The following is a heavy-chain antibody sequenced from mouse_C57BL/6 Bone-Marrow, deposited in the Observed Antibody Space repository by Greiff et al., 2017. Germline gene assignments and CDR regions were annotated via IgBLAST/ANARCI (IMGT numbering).Heavy chain of an antibody. Sequence: QVQLQQSGAELVRPGASVKLSCKASGYTFTDYYINWVKQRPGQGLEWIARIYPGSGNTYYNEKFKGKATLTAEKSSSTAYMQLSSLTSEDSAVYFCAREGLYYDSSMDYWGQGTSVTVSS. CDR2: IYPGSGNT. CDR1: GYTFTDYY. V-gene: IGHV1-76*01. J-gene: IGHJ4*01. D-gene: IGHD2-4*01. CDR3: AREGLYYDSSMDY.